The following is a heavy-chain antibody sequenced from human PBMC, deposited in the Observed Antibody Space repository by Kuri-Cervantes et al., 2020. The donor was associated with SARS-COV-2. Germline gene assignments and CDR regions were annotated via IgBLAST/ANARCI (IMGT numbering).Heavy chain of an antibody. Sequence: SETLSLTCAVYGGSLSGYYWSWIRQSPGKGLVWIGEINHTGSTNYNPSLKSRVTISVGASKNQFSLKLNSVTAADTAVYYCARGTYTYYDFWRGPYFDYWGQGNLVTVSS. CDR2: INHTGST. D-gene: IGHD3-3*01. CDR3: ARGTYTYYDFWRGPYFDY. CDR1: GGSLSGYY. J-gene: IGHJ4*02. V-gene: IGHV4-34*01.